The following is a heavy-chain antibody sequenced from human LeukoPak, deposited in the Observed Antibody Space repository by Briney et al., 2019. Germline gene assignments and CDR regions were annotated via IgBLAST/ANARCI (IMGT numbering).Heavy chain of an antibody. CDR3: ARHGHHGDHDY. CDR2: IYYSGST. Sequence: SETLSLTCTVSGGSISSYYWGWIRQPPGKGLEWIGSIYYSGSTYYNPSLKSRVTISVDTSKNQFSLKLTSVTAADTAVYYCARHGHHGDHDYWGQGTLVTVSS. J-gene: IGHJ4*02. CDR1: GGSISSYY. D-gene: IGHD2-21*02. V-gene: IGHV4-39*01.